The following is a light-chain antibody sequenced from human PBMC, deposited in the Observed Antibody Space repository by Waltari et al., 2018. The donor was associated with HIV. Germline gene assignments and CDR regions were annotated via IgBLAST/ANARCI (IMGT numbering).Light chain of an antibody. V-gene: IGLV1-40*01. CDR2: GNS. CDR1: RSNIGARFD. CDR3: QSYDSSLSGSV. Sequence: QSVLTQPPSVSGAPGQRVPISCSGSRSNIGARFDVHWYQQIPGTAPKLLIYGNSNRPSGVPDRFSGSKSGTSASLAITGLQAEDEADYYCQSYDSSLSGSVFGGGTKLTVL. J-gene: IGLJ3*02.